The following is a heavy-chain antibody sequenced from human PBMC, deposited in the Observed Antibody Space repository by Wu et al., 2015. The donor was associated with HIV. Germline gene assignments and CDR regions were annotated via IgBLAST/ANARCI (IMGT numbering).Heavy chain of an antibody. D-gene: IGHD6-13*01. CDR3: ARGGQGIAAAGTVDLDY. V-gene: IGHV1-69*12. CDR1: GGTFSSYA. CDR2: IIPIFGTA. Sequence: QVQLVQSGAEVKKPGSSVKVSCKASGGTFSSYAISWVRQAPGQGLEWMGGIIPIFGTANYAQKFQGRVTITADESTSTAYMELSSLRSEDTAVYYCARGGQGIAAAGTVDLDYWGQGNPGHRLL. J-gene: IGHJ4*02.